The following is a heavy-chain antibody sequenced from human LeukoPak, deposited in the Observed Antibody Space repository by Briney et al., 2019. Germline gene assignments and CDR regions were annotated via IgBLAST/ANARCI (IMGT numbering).Heavy chain of an antibody. CDR1: GFTFSSYA. D-gene: IGHD2-21*02. CDR3: ARDGRAYCGGDCYHAFDY. CDR2: ISGSGGST. Sequence: GGSLRLSCAASGFTFSSYAMSWVRQAPGKGLEWVSAISGSGGSTSYADSVKGRFTISRDNAKNTLYLQMNSLRAEDTAVYYCARDGRAYCGGDCYHAFDYWGQGTLVTVSS. J-gene: IGHJ4*02. V-gene: IGHV3-23*01.